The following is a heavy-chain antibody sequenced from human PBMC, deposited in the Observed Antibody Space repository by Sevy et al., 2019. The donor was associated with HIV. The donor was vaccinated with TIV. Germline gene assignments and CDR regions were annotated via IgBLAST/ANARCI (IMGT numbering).Heavy chain of an antibody. CDR3: ARDHCTDGACFRSGYFDY. V-gene: IGHV3-30*04. Sequence: GGSLRLSCAASGFTFADHAFHWVRQAPGKGLEWVAIISFDGRNKRLAEFVKGRFTISRDDSKNTVYLQMTSLRPEDTAVYYCARDHCTDGACFRSGYFDYWGQGTLVTVSS. CDR2: ISFDGRNK. J-gene: IGHJ4*02. D-gene: IGHD2-8*01. CDR1: GFTFADHA.